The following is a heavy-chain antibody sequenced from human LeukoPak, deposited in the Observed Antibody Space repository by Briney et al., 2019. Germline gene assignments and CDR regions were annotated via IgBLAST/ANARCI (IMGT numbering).Heavy chain of an antibody. CDR3: AKEGALGYCSSTSCEDAFDI. D-gene: IGHD2-2*01. CDR1: EFTFSSYA. CDR2: ISGSGGST. V-gene: IGHV3-23*01. J-gene: IGHJ3*02. Sequence: GGSLRLSCAASEFTFSSYAMSWVRQAPGKGLEWVSAISGSGGSTYYADSVKGRFTISRDNSKNTLYLQMNSLRAEDTAVYYCAKEGALGYCSSTSCEDAFDIWGQGTMVTVSS.